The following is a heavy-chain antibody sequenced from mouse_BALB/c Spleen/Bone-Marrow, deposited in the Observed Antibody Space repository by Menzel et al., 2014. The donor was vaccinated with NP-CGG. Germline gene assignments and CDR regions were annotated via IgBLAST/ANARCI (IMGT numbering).Heavy chain of an antibody. D-gene: IGHD2-14*01. Sequence: QVQLQQSGPELVRPGVSVKISCKGSSYTFTDYAMHWVKQSHAKSLEWIGVISTYYGNANYNQKFKGKATMTVDKSSSTAYMELARLTSEDSAVYYCTRGGRYDEVAYWGQETLATVSA. CDR2: ISTYYGNA. J-gene: IGHJ3*01. CDR3: TRGGRYDEVAY. CDR1: SYTFTDYA. V-gene: IGHV1-67*01.